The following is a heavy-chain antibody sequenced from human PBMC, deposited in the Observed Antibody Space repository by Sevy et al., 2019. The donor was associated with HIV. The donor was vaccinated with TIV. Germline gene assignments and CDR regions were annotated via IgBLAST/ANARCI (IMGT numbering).Heavy chain of an antibody. CDR1: GFTFSSYW. J-gene: IGHJ4*02. CDR2: VISDGSST. Sequence: GGSLRLSCAASGFTFSSYWMHWVRQAPGKGPVWVSGVISDGSSTNYADSVKGRFTMSRDSAKNTLYLQMNSLRAEDTAVYFCVAANTWQDYWGQGTLVTVSS. CDR3: VAANTWQDY. D-gene: IGHD2-15*01. V-gene: IGHV3-74*01.